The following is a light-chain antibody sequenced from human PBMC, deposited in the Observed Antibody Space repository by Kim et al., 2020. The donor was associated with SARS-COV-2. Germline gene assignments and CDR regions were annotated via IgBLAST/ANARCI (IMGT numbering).Light chain of an antibody. V-gene: IGKV1-17*03. CDR2: ATS. CDR3: LQHKSYPFT. CDR1: PEISNS. J-gene: IGKJ2*01. Sequence: SASVADRVPIPRRTSPEISNSLAWFKQKPGKVYKRPIYATSSMQSGVLSRCSGGGSGTEYSLTISSLKLEDLVTYNSLQHKSYPFTLGQGTKLEI.